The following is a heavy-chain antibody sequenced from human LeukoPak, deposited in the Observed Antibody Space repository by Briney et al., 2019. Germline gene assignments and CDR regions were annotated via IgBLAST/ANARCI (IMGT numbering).Heavy chain of an antibody. D-gene: IGHD3-22*01. J-gene: IGHJ4*02. CDR2: IGTAGDT. CDR3: TRVDSSAYSD. V-gene: IGHV3-13*04. CDR1: GFTFSGYD. Sequence: GGSLRLSCAASGFTFSGYDMHWVRQATGKGLEWVSGIGTAGDTYYAGSVKGRFTISRENAKNYLYLQMNSLRAGDTAVYYCTRVDSSAYSDWGQGTLVTVSS.